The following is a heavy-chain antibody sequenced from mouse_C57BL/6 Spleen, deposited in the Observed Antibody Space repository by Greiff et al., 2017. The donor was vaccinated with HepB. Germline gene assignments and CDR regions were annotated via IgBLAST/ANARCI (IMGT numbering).Heavy chain of an antibody. CDR1: GFTFSDYY. CDR2: INYDGSST. CDR3: ARGLPYDYDGAWFAY. Sequence: EVKLVESEGGLVQPGSSMKLSCTASGFTFSDYYMAWVRQVPEKGLEWVANINYDGSSTYYLDSLKSRFIISRDNAKNILYLQMSSLKSEDTATYYCARGLPYDYDGAWFAYWGQGTLVTVSA. V-gene: IGHV5-16*01. D-gene: IGHD2-4*01. J-gene: IGHJ3*01.